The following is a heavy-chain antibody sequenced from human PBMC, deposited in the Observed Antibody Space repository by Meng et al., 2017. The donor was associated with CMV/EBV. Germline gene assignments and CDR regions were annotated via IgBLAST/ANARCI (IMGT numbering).Heavy chain of an antibody. CDR1: GYTFTGYY. CDR2: INPNSGGT. Sequence: ASVKVSCKASGYTFTGYYMHWVRQAPGQGLEWMGWINPNSGGTNYAQKFQGRVTMTRDTSISTAYMELSRLRSDDTAVYYCARDFGPYCTNGVCYTRFDYWGQGTLVTVSS. CDR3: ARDFGPYCTNGVCYTRFDY. V-gene: IGHV1-2*02. J-gene: IGHJ4*02. D-gene: IGHD2-8*01.